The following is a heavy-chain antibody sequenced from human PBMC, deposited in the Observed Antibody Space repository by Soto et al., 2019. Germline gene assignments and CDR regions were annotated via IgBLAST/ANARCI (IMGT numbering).Heavy chain of an antibody. CDR1: GYTFTSYA. Sequence: ASMKVSCKASGYTFTSYAMHWVRQAPGQRLDWMRWINAGNGNTKYSQKFQGRVTLTRDTSTSTAYMEMSSLRSEDTAVYYFAREGGYCSGGSCYSGWFDPWGQGTLVTVS. D-gene: IGHD2-15*01. V-gene: IGHV1-3*01. J-gene: IGHJ5*02. CDR3: AREGGYCSGGSCYSGWFDP. CDR2: INAGNGNT.